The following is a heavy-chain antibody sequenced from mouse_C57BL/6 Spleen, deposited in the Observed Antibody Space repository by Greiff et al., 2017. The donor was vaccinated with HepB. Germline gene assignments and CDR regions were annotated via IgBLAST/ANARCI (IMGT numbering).Heavy chain of an antibody. Sequence: EVQLQQSGPELVKPGASVKISCKASGYTFTDYYMNWVKQSHGKSLEWIGDINPNNGGTSYNQKFKGKATLTVDKSSSTAYMELRSLTSEDSAVYYCARWFYGSTSMDYWGQGTSVTVSS. CDR1: GYTFTDYY. J-gene: IGHJ4*01. D-gene: IGHD1-1*01. CDR3: ARWFYGSTSMDY. V-gene: IGHV1-26*01. CDR2: INPNNGGT.